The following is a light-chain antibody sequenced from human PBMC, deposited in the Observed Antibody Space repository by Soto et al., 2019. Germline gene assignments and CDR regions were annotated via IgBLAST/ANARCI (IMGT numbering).Light chain of an antibody. J-gene: IGKJ1*01. CDR1: QSISSW. CDR3: QHYNTYPWT. CDR2: KAS. Sequence: DIHMTQSPSILSASLGDRVTITFRASQSISSWLAWYQQKPGKAPNLLIYKASHLENGVPSRFSGSGSGTEFTLTISSLQPGDFATYYCQHYNTYPWTFGQGTKVDIK. V-gene: IGKV1-5*03.